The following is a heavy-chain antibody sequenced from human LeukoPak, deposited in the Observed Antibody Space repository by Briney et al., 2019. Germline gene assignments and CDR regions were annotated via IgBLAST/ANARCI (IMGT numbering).Heavy chain of an antibody. CDR3: ATGSYYDILTGYSFDY. V-gene: IGHV1-24*01. D-gene: IGHD3-9*01. CDR1: GYTLTELS. CDR2: FDPEDGET. Sequence: GASVKVSCKVSGYTLTELSMHWVRQAPGKGLEWMGGFDPEDGETIYAQKFRGRVTMTEDTSTDTAYMELSSLRSEDTAVYYCATGSYYDILTGYSFDYWGKGTLVTVSS. J-gene: IGHJ4*02.